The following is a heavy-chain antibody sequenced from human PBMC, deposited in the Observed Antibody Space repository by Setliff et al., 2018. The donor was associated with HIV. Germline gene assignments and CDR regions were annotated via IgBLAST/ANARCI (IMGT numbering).Heavy chain of an antibody. CDR1: GFIFSDYE. D-gene: IGHD3-3*01. Sequence: GGSLRLSCAVSGFIFSDYEMNWVRQAPGKGLEWVSYIKNTGGTTYYADSVKGRFTISRDNTKNSLYLQMNGLRAEDTAVYYCARDTNFWTGWPYFYGMDVWDQGTTVTVSS. CDR3: ARDTNFWTGWPYFYGMDV. CDR2: IKNTGGTT. J-gene: IGHJ6*02. V-gene: IGHV3-48*03.